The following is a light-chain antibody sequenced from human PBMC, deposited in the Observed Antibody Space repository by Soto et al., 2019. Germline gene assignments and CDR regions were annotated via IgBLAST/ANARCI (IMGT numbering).Light chain of an antibody. J-gene: IGLJ1*01. CDR3: AAWDDSLSGPCV. CDR1: SSNIGSNY. V-gene: IGLV1-47*01. Sequence: QSVLTQPPSASGTPGQRVTISCSGSSSNIGSNYVYWYQQLPGTAPKLLIYRNNQRPSGVPDRFSGSKSGTSASLAISGLXXXXXXXXYCAAWDDSLSGPCVFGTGTKLTVL. CDR2: RNN.